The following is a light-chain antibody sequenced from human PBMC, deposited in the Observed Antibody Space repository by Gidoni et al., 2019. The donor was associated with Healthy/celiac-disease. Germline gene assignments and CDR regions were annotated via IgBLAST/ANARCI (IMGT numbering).Light chain of an antibody. J-gene: IGKJ1*01. CDR1: QSVLYSSNNKNY. V-gene: IGKV4-1*01. CDR2: WAS. Sequence: DIVITQSPDSLAFSLGERATINCKSSQSVLYSSNNKNYLAWYQQKPGQPPKLLIYWASTRESGVPDRFSGSGSGTDFTLTISSLQAEDVAVYYCQQYYSTPWTFGQGTKVEIK. CDR3: QQYYSTPWT.